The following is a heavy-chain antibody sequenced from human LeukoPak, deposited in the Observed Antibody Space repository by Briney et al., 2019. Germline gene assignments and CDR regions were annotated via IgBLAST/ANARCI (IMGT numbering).Heavy chain of an antibody. J-gene: IGHJ4*02. CDR2: ISSNGVFT. D-gene: IGHD3-3*01. CDR1: GLTFSSYE. Sequence: GGSLRLSCAASGLTFSSYEMNWVRQAPGKGLEYVSGISSNGVFTYYADSVKGRFTISRDNSKNTLYVQMSSVRVEDTAVYYCVKENGQSAFDYWGQGTLVTVSS. V-gene: IGHV3-64*05. CDR3: VKENGQSAFDY.